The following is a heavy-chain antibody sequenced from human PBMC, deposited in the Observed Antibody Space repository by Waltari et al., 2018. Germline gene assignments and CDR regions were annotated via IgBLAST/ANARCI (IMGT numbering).Heavy chain of an antibody. CDR2: ISYDGSNK. J-gene: IGHJ6*02. V-gene: IGHV3-30*01. CDR3: ARSEWLEYYYGMDV. D-gene: IGHD3-3*01. CDR1: A. Sequence: AMHWVRQAPGKGLEWVAVISYDGSNKYYADSVKGRFTISRDNSKNTLYLQMNSLRAEDTAVYYCARSEWLEYYYGMDVWGQGTTVTVSS.